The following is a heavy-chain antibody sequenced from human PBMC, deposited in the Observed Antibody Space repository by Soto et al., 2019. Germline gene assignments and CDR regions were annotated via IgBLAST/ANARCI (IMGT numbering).Heavy chain of an antibody. CDR1: GGSFSGYY. CDR2: INHSGST. CDR3: ARERIAAAGTGGYFDY. J-gene: IGHJ4*02. Sequence: SETLSLTCAVYGGSFSGYYWSWIRQPPGKGLEWIGEINHSGSTNYNPSLKSRVTISVDTSKNQFSLKLNSVTAADTAVYYCARERIAAAGTGGYFDYWGQGTLVTVSS. V-gene: IGHV4-34*01. D-gene: IGHD6-13*01.